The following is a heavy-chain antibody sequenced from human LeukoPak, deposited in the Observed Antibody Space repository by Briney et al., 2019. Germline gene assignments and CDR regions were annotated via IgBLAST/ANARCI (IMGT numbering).Heavy chain of an antibody. CDR3: ARDLRSSGYYAFDY. CDR1: GFTFSSYE. CDR2: ISSSGSTI. Sequence: GGSLRLSCAASGFTFSSYEMNWVRQAPGKGLEWVSYISSSGSTIYYADSVKGRFTISRDNAKNSLYLQMNSLGPEDTAVYYCARDLRSSGYYAFDYWGQGTLVTVSS. D-gene: IGHD3-22*01. V-gene: IGHV3-48*03. J-gene: IGHJ4*02.